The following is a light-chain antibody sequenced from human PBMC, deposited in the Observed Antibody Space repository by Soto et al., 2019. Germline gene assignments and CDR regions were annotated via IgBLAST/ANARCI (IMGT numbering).Light chain of an antibody. Sequence: DIQMTQSPSSLSASVGDRDTITCRASQSISSYLNWYQQKPGKAPKLLIYAASSLQSGVPSRFSGSGSGTDFTLTISSLLPEDFATYYCQQSYSTLITFGQGTRLEIK. CDR3: QQSYSTLIT. V-gene: IGKV1-39*01. CDR2: AAS. CDR1: QSISSY. J-gene: IGKJ5*01.